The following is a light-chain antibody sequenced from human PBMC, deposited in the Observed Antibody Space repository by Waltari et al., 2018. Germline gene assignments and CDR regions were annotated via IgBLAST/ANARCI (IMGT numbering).Light chain of an antibody. V-gene: IGKV1-39*01. J-gene: IGKJ1*01. CDR1: QSISTF. CDR3: QQSYSGPPWT. Sequence: DIQMTHSPSPLSASVGDRVTIICRASQSISTFLNWYQQTPGRASQVLIYAASRLLSGVPSRFSGSRAGTDFTLTISSLQPEDFATYFCQQSYSGPPWTFGQRTKVEVK. CDR2: AAS.